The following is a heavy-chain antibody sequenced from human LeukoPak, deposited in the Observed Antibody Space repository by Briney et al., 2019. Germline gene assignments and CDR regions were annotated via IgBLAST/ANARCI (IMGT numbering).Heavy chain of an antibody. D-gene: IGHD2-15*01. V-gene: IGHV1-2*02. CDR1: GYTFTDYY. J-gene: IGHJ6*03. CDR3: AREMFHCSGGSCYGRDYYYYYCMDV. CDR2: INPNSGDT. Sequence: ASVKVSCKASGYTFTDYYMHWVRQAPGQGLEWMGWINPNSGDTNYAQKFQGTVTMTRDMSINTVYMELSSLRSEDTAVYYCAREMFHCSGGSCYGRDYYYYYCMDVWGKGTTVTVSS.